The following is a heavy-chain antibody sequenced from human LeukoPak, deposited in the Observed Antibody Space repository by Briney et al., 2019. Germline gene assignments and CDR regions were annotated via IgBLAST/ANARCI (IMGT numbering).Heavy chain of an antibody. CDR1: GFTFSSYA. V-gene: IGHV3-23*01. CDR3: AKENIVVVPAAMIRDWFDP. D-gene: IGHD2-2*01. J-gene: IGHJ5*02. CDR2: ISGSGGST. Sequence: GGSLRLSCAASGFTFSSYAMSWVRQAPGKGLEWVSAISGSGGSTYYADSVKGRLTISRDNSKNTLYLQMNSLRAEDTAVYYCAKENIVVVPAAMIRDWFDPWGQGTLVTVSS.